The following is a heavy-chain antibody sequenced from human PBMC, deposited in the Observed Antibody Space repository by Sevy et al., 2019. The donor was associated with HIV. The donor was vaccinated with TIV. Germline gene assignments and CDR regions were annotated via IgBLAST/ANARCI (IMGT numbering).Heavy chain of an antibody. D-gene: IGHD3-22*01. CDR1: GFTFSSYA. V-gene: IGHV3-23*01. CDR3: AKGGITMIVVLFDY. CDR2: ISGSGGST. Sequence: GGSLRLSCAASGFTFSSYAMSWVRQAPGKGLEWVSTISGSGGSTYYADSVKGRFTISRDNSKNTLYLQMNSLRAEDTVVYYCAKGGITMIVVLFDYWGQGTLVTVSS. J-gene: IGHJ4*02.